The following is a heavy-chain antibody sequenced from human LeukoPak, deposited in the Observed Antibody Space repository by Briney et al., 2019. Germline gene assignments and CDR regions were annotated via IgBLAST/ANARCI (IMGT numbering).Heavy chain of an antibody. CDR3: ARDGFGTGTN. D-gene: IGHD3-16*01. CDR2: ISGSGGST. Sequence: GGSLRLSCAASGFTFSSYAMSWVRQAPGKGLEWVSAISGSGGSTYYADSVKGRFTISRDNSKNTLYLQMNTLRADDTAVYYCARDGFGTGTNWGQGTLVTVSS. J-gene: IGHJ4*02. V-gene: IGHV3-23*01. CDR1: GFTFSSYA.